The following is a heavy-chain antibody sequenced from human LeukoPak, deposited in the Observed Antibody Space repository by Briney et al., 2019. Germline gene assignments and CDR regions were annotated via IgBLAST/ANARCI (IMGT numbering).Heavy chain of an antibody. Sequence: GGSLRLSCAASGFTFSSYWMTWIRKAPAKGQEWVANIKQDGSEKNYVDSVKGRFTISRDNAKNSLYLQMNSLRAEDTAVYYCARSTYGSGSPDWGQGTLVTVSS. CDR1: GFTFSSYW. CDR3: ARSTYGSGSPD. D-gene: IGHD3-10*01. CDR2: IKQDGSEK. J-gene: IGHJ4*02. V-gene: IGHV3-7*01.